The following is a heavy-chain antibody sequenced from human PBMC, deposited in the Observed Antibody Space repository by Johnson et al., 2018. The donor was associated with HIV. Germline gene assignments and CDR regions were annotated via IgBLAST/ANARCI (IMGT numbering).Heavy chain of an antibody. CDR3: AREHRYYYDSSDYYERYAFDV. D-gene: IGHD3-22*01. CDR1: GFTFSSYA. Sequence: QVQLVESGGGVVQPGRSLRLSCAASGFTFSSYAMHWVRQAPGKGLEWVAVISYDGSNKYYADSVKGRFTISRDNSKNTLYLQMNSLRAEDTAVYYCAREHRYYYDSSDYYERYAFDVWGQGTTVIVSS. V-gene: IGHV3-30-3*01. CDR2: ISYDGSNK. J-gene: IGHJ3*01.